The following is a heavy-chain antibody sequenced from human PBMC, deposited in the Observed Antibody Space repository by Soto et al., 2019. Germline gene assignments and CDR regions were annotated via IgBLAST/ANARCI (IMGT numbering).Heavy chain of an antibody. D-gene: IGHD3-9*01. Sequence: PGGSLRLSCAASGFTFSSYAMHWVRQAPGKGLEWVSAISGSGGSTYYADSVKGRFTISRDNSKNTLYLQMNSLRAEDTAVYYCAKEPTLYYDILTGYQDYWGQGTLVTVSS. CDR1: GFTFSSYA. CDR2: ISGSGGST. CDR3: AKEPTLYYDILTGYQDY. J-gene: IGHJ4*02. V-gene: IGHV3-23*01.